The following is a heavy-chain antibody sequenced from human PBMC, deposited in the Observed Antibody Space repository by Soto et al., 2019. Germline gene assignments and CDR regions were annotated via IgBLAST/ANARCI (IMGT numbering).Heavy chain of an antibody. CDR3: VREVQLNAPGFVC. J-gene: IGHJ4*02. CDR2: ISPMFGAA. V-gene: IGHV1-69*19. Sequence: QVQLVQSGAEMKKPGSSVKVSCQSSGGTFNTYAMNWVRQAPGQGPEWMGDISPMFGAANYAPKVKGRVTITADESTGTSYMQLCSLTSEESALLFCVREVQLNAPGFVCWGQGTLVTVSS. D-gene: IGHD1-1*01. CDR1: GGTFNTYA.